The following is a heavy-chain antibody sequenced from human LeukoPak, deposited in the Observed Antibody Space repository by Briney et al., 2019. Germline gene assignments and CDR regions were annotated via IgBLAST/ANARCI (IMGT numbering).Heavy chain of an antibody. CDR1: GFTFSTYG. Sequence: GGSLRLSCAASGFTFSTYGMHWVRQAPGKGLEWVAVISYDGSNKYYADSVKGRFTISRDNSKNTLFLQMTSLRAEDTAVYYCARSDYYYGSGSYFTYFDYWGQGTLVTVSS. J-gene: IGHJ4*02. V-gene: IGHV3-30*03. CDR2: ISYDGSNK. D-gene: IGHD3-10*01. CDR3: ARSDYYYGSGSYFTYFDY.